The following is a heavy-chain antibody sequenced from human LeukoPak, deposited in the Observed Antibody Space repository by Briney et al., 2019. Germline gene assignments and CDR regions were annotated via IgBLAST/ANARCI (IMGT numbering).Heavy chain of an antibody. D-gene: IGHD6-13*01. CDR2: IIPIFGTA. CDR3: ARDKDGSWYRLFDY. J-gene: IGHJ4*02. Sequence: SVKVSCKASGGTFSSYAISWVRRAPGQGLEWMGGIIPIFGTANYAQKFQGRVTITADKSTSTAYMELSSLRSEDTAVYYCARDKDGSWYRLFDYWGQGTLVTVSS. V-gene: IGHV1-69*06. CDR1: GGTFSSYA.